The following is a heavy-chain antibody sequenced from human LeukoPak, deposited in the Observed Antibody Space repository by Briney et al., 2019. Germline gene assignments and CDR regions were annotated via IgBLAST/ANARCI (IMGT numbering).Heavy chain of an antibody. D-gene: IGHD2-15*01. CDR3: ARQYCSGGSCYGYYYYYYMDV. Sequence: NASETLSLTCTVSGGSISSSSYYWGWIRQPPGKGLEWIGSIYYSGSTYYNPSLKSRVTISVDTSKNQFSLKLSSVTAADTAVYYCARQYCSGGSCYGYYYYYYMDVWGKGTTVTVSS. V-gene: IGHV4-39*07. J-gene: IGHJ6*03. CDR2: IYYSGST. CDR1: GGSISSSSYY.